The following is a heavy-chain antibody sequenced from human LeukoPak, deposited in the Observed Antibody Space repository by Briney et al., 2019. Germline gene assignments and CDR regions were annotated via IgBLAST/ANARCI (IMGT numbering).Heavy chain of an antibody. V-gene: IGHV3-23*01. J-gene: IGHJ3*02. CDR3: AKDTEGYYYDSSGYSDAFDI. CDR2: ISGSGGST. D-gene: IGHD3-22*01. Sequence: GGSLRLSCAASGFTFSSYAMSWVRQAPGKGLEWVSAISGSGGSTYYADSVKGRFTISRDNSKNTLYLQMNSLRAEDTAVYYCAKDTEGYYYDSSGYSDAFDIWGQGTMVTVSS. CDR1: GFTFSSYA.